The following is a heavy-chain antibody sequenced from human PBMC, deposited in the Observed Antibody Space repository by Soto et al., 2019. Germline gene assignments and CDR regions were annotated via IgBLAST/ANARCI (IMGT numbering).Heavy chain of an antibody. CDR3: AKSQEIGTHFFDS. Sequence: TGGSLRLSCEASGFTFSGSDMHWVRQPTGKGLEWVSSIGTAGDTYYAVSVKGRFTISRDNAKNSLSLQMNSLRAGDMAVYFCAKSQEIGTHFFDSWGQGTQVTVSS. CDR1: GFTFSGSD. V-gene: IGHV3-13*01. D-gene: IGHD6-13*01. J-gene: IGHJ4*02. CDR2: IGTAGDT.